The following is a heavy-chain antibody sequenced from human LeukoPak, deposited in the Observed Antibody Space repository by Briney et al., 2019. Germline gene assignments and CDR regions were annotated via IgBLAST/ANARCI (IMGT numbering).Heavy chain of an antibody. V-gene: IGHV4-39*07. Sequence: PSETLSLTCTVSGGSISSSSYYWGWIRQPPGKGLEWIGSIYYSGSTYYNPSLKSRVTISVDTSKNQFSLKLSSVTAADTAVYYCARVITVVPKTGWFDPWGQGTLVTVSS. CDR2: IYYSGST. CDR3: ARVITVVPKTGWFDP. D-gene: IGHD4-23*01. CDR1: GGSISSSSYY. J-gene: IGHJ5*02.